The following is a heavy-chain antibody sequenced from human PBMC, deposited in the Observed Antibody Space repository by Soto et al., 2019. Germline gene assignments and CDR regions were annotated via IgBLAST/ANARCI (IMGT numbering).Heavy chain of an antibody. Sequence: ASVKVSFKASCYTFTSYGISWVRQAPGQGLEWMGWISAYNGNTNYAQKLQGRVTMTTDTSTSTAYMELRSLRSDDTAVYYCARNTIFGVVTQPDYWGQGTLVTVSS. D-gene: IGHD3-3*01. CDR3: ARNTIFGVVTQPDY. J-gene: IGHJ4*02. CDR2: ISAYNGNT. V-gene: IGHV1-18*04. CDR1: CYTFTSYG.